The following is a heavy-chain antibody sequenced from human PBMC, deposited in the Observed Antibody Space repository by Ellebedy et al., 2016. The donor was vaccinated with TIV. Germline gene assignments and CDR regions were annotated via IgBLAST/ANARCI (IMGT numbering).Heavy chain of an antibody. CDR2: FDPGDIES. D-gene: IGHD3-22*01. CDR1: GHTLTDLS. Sequence: AASVKVSCKVSGHTLTDLSIHWVRQAPGKGLEWMGGFDPGDIESVYAPKFQGRVTMTEDTSTHTAYMELSGLRSEDTAMYFCASDQGRFGAYYYDSSGYYFDSWGQGTLVTVSS. CDR3: ASDQGRFGAYYYDSSGYYFDS. J-gene: IGHJ4*02. V-gene: IGHV1-24*01.